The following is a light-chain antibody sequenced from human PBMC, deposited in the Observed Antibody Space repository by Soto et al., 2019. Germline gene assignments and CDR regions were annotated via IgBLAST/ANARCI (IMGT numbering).Light chain of an antibody. J-gene: IGLJ2*01. Sequence: QAVVTQPPSVSGAPGQRVTISCTGSSSNIGAGYDVHWYQQLPGTAPKLLIYGNSNRPSGVPDRFFGSKSGTSASLAITGLQAEDESDYYCQSYDSSLSVVFGGGTQLTVL. V-gene: IGLV1-40*01. CDR1: SSNIGAGYD. CDR3: QSYDSSLSVV. CDR2: GNS.